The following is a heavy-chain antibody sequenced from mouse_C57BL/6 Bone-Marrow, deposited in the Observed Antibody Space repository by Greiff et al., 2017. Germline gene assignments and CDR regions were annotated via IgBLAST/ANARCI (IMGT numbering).Heavy chain of an antibody. D-gene: IGHD1-1*01. V-gene: IGHV14-3*01. CDR2: IDPANGNT. CDR3: ARPYYGSSLWAMDY. CDR1: GFNIKNTY. Sequence: VQLKESVAELVRPGASVKLSCTASGFNIKNTYMHWVKQRPEQGLEWIGRIDPANGNTKYAPKFQGKATIAADTSSNTAYLQLSSLTSEDTAIYYCARPYYGSSLWAMDYWGQGTSVTVSS. J-gene: IGHJ4*01.